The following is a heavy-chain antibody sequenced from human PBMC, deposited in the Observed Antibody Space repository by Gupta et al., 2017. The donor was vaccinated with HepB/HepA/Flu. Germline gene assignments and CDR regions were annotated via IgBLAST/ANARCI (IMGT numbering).Heavy chain of an antibody. V-gene: IGHV3-23*01. CDR1: GFKFSILT. J-gene: IGHJ5*02. D-gene: IGHD6-13*01. CDR2: ISGSGSST. CDR3: AKDQRFSSTWWWYDP. Sequence: EVQVLESGGGLVQPGGSLRLCCDATGFKFSILTMWRARKAPGKGLEWFSGISGSGSSTYSADSVKCRLTMSRDSSKYTLYMRMNRLRVEDTAVYYCAKDQRFSSTWWWYDPWCQGTLVTVSS.